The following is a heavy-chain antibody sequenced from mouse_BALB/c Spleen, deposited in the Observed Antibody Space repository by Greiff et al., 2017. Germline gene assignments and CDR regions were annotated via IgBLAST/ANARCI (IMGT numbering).Heavy chain of an antibody. Sequence: VQLKQSGPELVKPGASVKMSCKASGYTFTSYVMHWVKQKPGQGLEWIGYINPYNDGTKYNEKFKGKATLTSDKSSSTAYMELSSLTSEDSAVYYCARGGNYGLRYWYFDVWGAGTTVTVSS. J-gene: IGHJ1*01. CDR1: GYTFTSYV. D-gene: IGHD2-1*01. V-gene: IGHV1-14*01. CDR2: INPYNDGT. CDR3: ARGGNYGLRYWYFDV.